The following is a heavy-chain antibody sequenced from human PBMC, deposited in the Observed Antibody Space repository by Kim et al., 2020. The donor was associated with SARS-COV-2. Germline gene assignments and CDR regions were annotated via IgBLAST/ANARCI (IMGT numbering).Heavy chain of an antibody. V-gene: IGHV1-69*13. CDR2: IIPIFGTA. CDR3: ARDFIPPAAIRDYYYYGMDV. Sequence: SVKVSCKASGGTFSSYAISWVRQAPGQGLEWMGGIIPIFGTANYAQKFQGRVTITADESTSTAYMELSSLRSEDTAVYYCARDFIPPAAIRDYYYYGMDVWGQGTTVTVSS. CDR1: GGTFSSYA. D-gene: IGHD2-2*02. J-gene: IGHJ6*02.